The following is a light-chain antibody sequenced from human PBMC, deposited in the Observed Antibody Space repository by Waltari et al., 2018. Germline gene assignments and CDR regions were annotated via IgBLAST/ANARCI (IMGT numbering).Light chain of an antibody. CDR1: QSVSSN. J-gene: IGKJ1*01. CDR3: QQYNNWPKT. V-gene: IGKV3-15*01. Sequence: EIVMTQSPATLSVSPGARATRSCRASQSVSSNLAWYQQKPGQAPRLLIYGASTRATGIPARFSGSGSGTEFTLTISSLQSEDFVVYYCQQYNNWPKTFGQGTKVEIK. CDR2: GAS.